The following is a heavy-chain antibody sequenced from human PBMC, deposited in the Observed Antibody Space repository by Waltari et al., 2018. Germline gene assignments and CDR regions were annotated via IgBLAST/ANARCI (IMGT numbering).Heavy chain of an antibody. CDR1: GYSISGGYY. V-gene: IGHV4-38-2*01. CDR2: IYHSGDT. J-gene: IGHJ4*02. CDR3: VRRWLSDRGYSFDY. D-gene: IGHD3-22*01. Sequence: QVQLQESGPGLVKPSETLSLTCAVSGYSISGGYYCGWIRQPPGKGLEWIGTIYHSGDTYYNPSLKSRVIISVDTSKNYISLKMSSVTAADTAVYYCVRRWLSDRGYSFDYWGQGTLVTVSS.